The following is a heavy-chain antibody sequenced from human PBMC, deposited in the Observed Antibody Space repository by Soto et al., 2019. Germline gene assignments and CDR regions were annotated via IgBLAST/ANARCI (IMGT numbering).Heavy chain of an antibody. J-gene: IGHJ4*02. CDR3: AKDYGGKDGDY. CDR1: GGTFSSYT. Sequence: QVQLVQSGAEVKKPGSSVKVSCKASGGTFSSYTISWVRQAPGQGLEWMGRIIPILGIANYAQKFQGRVTITADKSTSTAYMELSSLXXEXXXXXXXAKDYGGKDGDYWGQGTLVTVSS. V-gene: IGHV1-69*02. D-gene: IGHD4-17*01. CDR2: IIPILGIA.